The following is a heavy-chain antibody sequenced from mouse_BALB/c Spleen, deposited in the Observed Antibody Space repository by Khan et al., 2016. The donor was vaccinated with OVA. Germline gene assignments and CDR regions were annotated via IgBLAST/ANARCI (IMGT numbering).Heavy chain of an antibody. Sequence: VQLQASGAELVRPGVSVKISCKGSGYTFTDFTMHWVKQSHAMSLEWIGVISTYYGDADYNQKFKGKATMTVDKSSNTAYMDLARLTSEDYAIYYGARGCGGNRFLYWGQGTLVTVSA. V-gene: IGHV1S137*01. J-gene: IGHJ3*01. CDR2: ISTYYGDA. CDR1: GYTFTDFT. CDR3: ARGCGGNRFLY.